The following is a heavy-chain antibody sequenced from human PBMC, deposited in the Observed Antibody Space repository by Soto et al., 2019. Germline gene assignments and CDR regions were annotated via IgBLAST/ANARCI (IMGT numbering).Heavy chain of an antibody. CDR2: IYYSGST. J-gene: IGHJ4*02. Sequence: ESLSLSCPVSGASVSSGRYYWSWIRQPPGKGLEWIGYIYYSGSTKYNPSLKSRVTISVDTSKNQFSLKLSSMTAADTDVYYCARSGSGSGWLGGQGTLVTVYS. V-gene: IGHV4-61*01. CDR1: GASVSSGRYY. D-gene: IGHD6-19*01. CDR3: ARSGSGSGWL.